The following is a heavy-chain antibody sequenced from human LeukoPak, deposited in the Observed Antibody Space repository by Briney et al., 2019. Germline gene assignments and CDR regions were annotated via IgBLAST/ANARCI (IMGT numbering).Heavy chain of an antibody. J-gene: IGHJ6*04. CDR3: ARDKVLFYYYGMDV. D-gene: IGHD3-16*01. V-gene: IGHV1-3*01. CDR1: GYTFTSYY. Sequence: ASVEVSCKASGYTFTSYYMHWVRQAPGQRLEWMGWINAGNGNTKYSQKFQGRVTITRDTSASTAYMELSSLRSEDTAVYYCARDKVLFYYYGMDVWGKGTAVTVSS. CDR2: INAGNGNT.